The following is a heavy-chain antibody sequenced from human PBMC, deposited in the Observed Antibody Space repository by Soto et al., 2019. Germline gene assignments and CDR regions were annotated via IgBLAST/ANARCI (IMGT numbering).Heavy chain of an antibody. CDR1: GYSLTSYW. J-gene: IGHJ4*02. Sequence: GESLKISCKGSGYSLTSYWISWVRQMPGKGLEWMGRIDPSDSYTNYSPSFQGHVTISADKSISTAYLQWSSLKASDTAMYYCARGPATYYYDSSGYFSDYWGQGTLVTVSS. CDR3: ARGPATYYYDSSGYFSDY. CDR2: IDPSDSYT. V-gene: IGHV5-10-1*01. D-gene: IGHD3-22*01.